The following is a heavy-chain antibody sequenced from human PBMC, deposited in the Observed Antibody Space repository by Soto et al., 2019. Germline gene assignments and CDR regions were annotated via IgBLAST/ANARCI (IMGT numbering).Heavy chain of an antibody. Sequence: ESGPTLVNPTQTLTLTCTFSGFSLSTSAMCVSWIRQPPGKALEWLALIDWDDNKSLNRSLKTRLTISKDTSKNQVVLTMTNKDPVDTATYYCARIPAYYGSQSYYFFDSWGQGIPVTVSS. CDR1: GFSLSTSAMC. V-gene: IGHV2-70*01. D-gene: IGHD3-10*01. J-gene: IGHJ4*02. CDR3: ARIPAYYGSQSYYFFDS. CDR2: IDWDDNK.